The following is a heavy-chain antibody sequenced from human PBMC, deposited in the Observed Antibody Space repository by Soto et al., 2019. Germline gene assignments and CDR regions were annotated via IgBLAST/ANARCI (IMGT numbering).Heavy chain of an antibody. Sequence: SLRLSCAASGFTLSTYAMHWVRQAPAKRGLWVTVILYYGGNNNYADSVKGRVTISRDNSKNTLYLKMNSVRAEDTAVYYCEKNYDSGGKGFDHWGQGTLVTVSS. D-gene: IGHD3-10*01. J-gene: IGHJ5*02. CDR3: EKNYDSGGKGFDH. CDR2: ILYYGGNN. V-gene: IGHV3-30*18. CDR1: GFTLSTYA.